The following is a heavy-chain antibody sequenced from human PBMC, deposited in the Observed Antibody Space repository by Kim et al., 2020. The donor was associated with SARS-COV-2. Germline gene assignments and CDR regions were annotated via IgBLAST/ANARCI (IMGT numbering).Heavy chain of an antibody. Sequence: GGSLRLSCAASGFTFSSYAMSWVRQAPGKGLEWVSAISGSGGSTYYADSVKGRFTISRDNSKNTLYLQMNSLRAEDTAVYYCAKGHMTRSNHYYYYYGMDVWGQGTTVTVSS. V-gene: IGHV3-23*01. CDR1: GFTFSSYA. CDR3: AKGHMTRSNHYYYYYGMDV. J-gene: IGHJ6*02. CDR2: ISGSGGST. D-gene: IGHD6-13*01.